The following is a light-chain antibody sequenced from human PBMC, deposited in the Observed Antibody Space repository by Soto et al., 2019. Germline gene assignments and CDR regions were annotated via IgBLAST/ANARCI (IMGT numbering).Light chain of an antibody. V-gene: IGLV2-14*01. Sequence: QSVLTQPASVSGSPGQSITISCTGTNSDVGGYNYVSWYQQHPGKAPELMIYEVSHRPSGVSNRFSGSKSDNTASLTISGLHADDDADYYCSSYTTISTLYVFGTGTKGTVL. CDR1: NSDVGGYNY. J-gene: IGLJ1*01. CDR3: SSYTTISTLYV. CDR2: EVS.